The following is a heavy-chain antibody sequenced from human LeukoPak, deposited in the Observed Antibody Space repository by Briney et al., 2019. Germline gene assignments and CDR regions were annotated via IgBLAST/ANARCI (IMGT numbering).Heavy chain of an antibody. CDR3: AREAPEGYYDSSGD. CDR2: IIPIFGTA. J-gene: IGHJ3*01. V-gene: IGHV1-69*13. D-gene: IGHD3-22*01. CDR1: GGTFSSYA. Sequence: SVKVSCKASGGTFSSYAISWVRQAPGQGLEWMGGIIPIFGTANYAQKFQGRVTITADESTSTAYMELSSLRSEDTAVYYCAREAPEGYYDSSGDRGQGTMVTVSS.